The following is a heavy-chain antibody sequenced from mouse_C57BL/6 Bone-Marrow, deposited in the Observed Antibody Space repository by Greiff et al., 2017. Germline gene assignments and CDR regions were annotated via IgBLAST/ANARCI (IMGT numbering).Heavy chain of an antibody. D-gene: IGHD2-12*01. CDR3: ARKCYSPPYFGV. Sequence: VQLQQPGAELVKPGASVKLSCEASGYTFTSYWMHWVRQKPGQGLEWIGMIHPNSGNTNYNEKFKGQATLTVDKSYSTAYMQLSSLKSEDTAVYYCARKCYSPPYFGVRGTGPTVTVDS. J-gene: IGHJ1*03. V-gene: IGHV1-64*01. CDR1: GYTFTSYW. CDR2: IHPNSGNT.